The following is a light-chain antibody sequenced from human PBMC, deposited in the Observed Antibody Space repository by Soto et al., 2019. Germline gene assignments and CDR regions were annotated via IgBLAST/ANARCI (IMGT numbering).Light chain of an antibody. Sequence: DIQMTQSPSSLSASVGDRVTITCRASQSISSYLNWYQQKPGKAPKLLIYAASSLQSGVPSRFSGSGSGTDFTLPISSLQPEDCATYYCQHSYSTPPTFGQGTKVEIK. CDR1: QSISSY. J-gene: IGKJ1*01. CDR3: QHSYSTPPT. CDR2: AAS. V-gene: IGKV1-39*01.